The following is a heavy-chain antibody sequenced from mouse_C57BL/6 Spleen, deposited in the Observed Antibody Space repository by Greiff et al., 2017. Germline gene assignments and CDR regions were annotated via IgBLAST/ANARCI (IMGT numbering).Heavy chain of an antibody. CDR2: IYPGDGDT. D-gene: IGHD1-1*01. J-gene: IGHJ2*01. Sequence: QVQLQQSGPELVKPGASVKISCKASGYAFSSSWMNWVKQRPGKGLEWIGRIYPGDGDTNYNGKFKGKATLTTDKSSSTAYMQLSSLTSEDSAVYVSAREGTTVVDYWGQGTTLTVSS. V-gene: IGHV1-82*01. CDR1: GYAFSSSW. CDR3: AREGTTVVDY.